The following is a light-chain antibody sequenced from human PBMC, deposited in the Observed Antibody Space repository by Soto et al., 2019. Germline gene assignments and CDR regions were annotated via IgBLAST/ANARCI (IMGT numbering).Light chain of an antibody. V-gene: IGLV4-69*01. CDR3: QTWGTGIQV. CDR2: INSDGSH. J-gene: IGLJ3*02. CDR1: SGHSNYA. Sequence: QTVVTQSPSASASLGASVRLTCTLSSGHSNYAIAWHRQQPEKGPQYLMRINSDGSHSKGDGIPDRFSGSRSGAERYLTISSLQSEDEADYYCQTWGTGIQVFGGGTQLTVL.